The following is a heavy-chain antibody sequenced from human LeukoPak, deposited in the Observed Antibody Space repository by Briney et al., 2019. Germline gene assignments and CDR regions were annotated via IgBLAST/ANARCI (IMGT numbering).Heavy chain of an antibody. Sequence: SETLSLTCIVSGGSISSNNYYWVWIRQPPGKGLEWIGSVYYSGSTYYNPSLNSRVTISVDTYKNQFCMKLSSVTAEDTAVYYCARCNYYGSGSYHEGFFRSWGQGTMVTVSS. CDR3: ARCNYYGSGSYHEGFFRS. J-gene: IGHJ3*01. D-gene: IGHD3-10*01. V-gene: IGHV4-39*01. CDR1: GGSISSNNYY. CDR2: VYYSGST.